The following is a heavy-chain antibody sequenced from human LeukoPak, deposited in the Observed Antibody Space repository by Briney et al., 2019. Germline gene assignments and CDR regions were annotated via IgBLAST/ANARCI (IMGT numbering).Heavy chain of an antibody. J-gene: IGHJ4*02. V-gene: IGHV3-21*01. D-gene: IGHD2-2*01. CDR2: ISSSSSYI. CDR1: GFTFSSYS. Sequence: GGSLKLSCAASGFTFSSYSMNWVRQAPGKGLEWVSSISSSSSYIYYADSVKGRFTISRDNAKNSLYLQMNSLRAEDTAVYYCARGAVVPYCSSTSCRAYYFDYWGQGTLVTVSS. CDR3: ARGAVVPYCSSTSCRAYYFDY.